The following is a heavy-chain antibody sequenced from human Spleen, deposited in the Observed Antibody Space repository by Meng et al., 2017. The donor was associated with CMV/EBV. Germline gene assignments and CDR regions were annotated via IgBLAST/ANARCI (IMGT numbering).Heavy chain of an antibody. J-gene: IGHJ4*02. V-gene: IGHV4-4*02. CDR3: ARRGPQLYDY. Sequence: SLTCAVSGDSITSSNWWSWVRQPPGEGLEWIGEIHHGGTTNYNPSLKSRVTISVDKSKNHFSLKLTSVTAADTAVYYCARRGPQLYDYWGQGTLVTVSS. D-gene: IGHD3-10*01. CDR2: IHHGGTT. CDR1: GDSITSSNW.